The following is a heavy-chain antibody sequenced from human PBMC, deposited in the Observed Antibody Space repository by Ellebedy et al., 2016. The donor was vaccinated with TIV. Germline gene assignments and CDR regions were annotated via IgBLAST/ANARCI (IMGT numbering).Heavy chain of an antibody. Sequence: SETLSLXCTVSGGSISSSSYYWGWIRQPPGKGLEWIGYIHYRGSSNYNPSLKSRVTISVDTSKNQFSLKLSSVTAADTAVYYCAGDRMYYYDSSGSYSYYGMDVWGQGTTVTVPS. J-gene: IGHJ6*02. D-gene: IGHD3-22*01. V-gene: IGHV4-61*01. CDR2: IHYRGSS. CDR3: AGDRMYYYDSSGSYSYYGMDV. CDR1: GGSISSSSYY.